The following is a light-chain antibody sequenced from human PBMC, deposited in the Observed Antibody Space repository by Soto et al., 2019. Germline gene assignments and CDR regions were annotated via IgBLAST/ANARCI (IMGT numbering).Light chain of an antibody. CDR2: EVT. J-gene: IGLJ1*01. CDR1: SSDVGGYKY. CDR3: GSFSSSSTLYV. Sequence: LTQPASVSGSPGQSVTISCTGTSSDVGGYKYVSWYQQHPGKAPKLMIYEVTNRPSGVSDRFSGSKSGNTASLTVSGLQAEDEADYYCGSFSSSSTLYVFGTGTKVTVL. V-gene: IGLV2-14*01.